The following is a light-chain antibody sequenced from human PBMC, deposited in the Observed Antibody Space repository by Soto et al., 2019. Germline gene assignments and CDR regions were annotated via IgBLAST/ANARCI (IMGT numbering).Light chain of an antibody. CDR2: DIS. Sequence: QSALTQPRSVSGSPGQSVTISCTGTSSDVSGYNYVSWYQQHPGKAPKLMINDISKRPSGVTDRFSGSKSGNTASMTITGLQAEDEADYYCCSYAGSYTYVFGTGTRSPS. CDR3: CSYAGSYTYV. V-gene: IGLV2-11*01. J-gene: IGLJ1*01. CDR1: SSDVSGYNY.